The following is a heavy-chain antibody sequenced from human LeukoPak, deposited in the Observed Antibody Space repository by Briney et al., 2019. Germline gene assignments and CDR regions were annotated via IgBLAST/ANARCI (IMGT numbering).Heavy chain of an antibody. V-gene: IGHV4-59*01. CDR2: IYYSGST. Sequence: SETLSPTCTVSGGSISSYYWSWIRQPPGKGLEWIGYIYYSGSTTYNPSLQSRVTISVDTSKNQYSLKLSSVTAADTAVYYCASSRSSGWYDYWGQGALVTVS. CDR3: ASSRSSGWYDY. D-gene: IGHD6-19*01. CDR1: GGSISSYY. J-gene: IGHJ4*02.